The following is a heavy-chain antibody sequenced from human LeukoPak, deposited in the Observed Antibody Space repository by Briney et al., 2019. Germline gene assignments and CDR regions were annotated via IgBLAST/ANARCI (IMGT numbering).Heavy chain of an antibody. CDR1: GGSISGYS. CDR3: ARGHLGLCP. D-gene: IGHD3-10*01. CDR2: FHNSRTT. Sequence: SETLSPTCTVSGGSISGYSWTWIRQPPGQGLEWIGYFHNSRTTSYNPSLTGRVTISVDTAMDQISLKLNSVTAADTAVYYCARGHLGLCPWGQGTLVTVSS. J-gene: IGHJ5*02. V-gene: IGHV4-59*01.